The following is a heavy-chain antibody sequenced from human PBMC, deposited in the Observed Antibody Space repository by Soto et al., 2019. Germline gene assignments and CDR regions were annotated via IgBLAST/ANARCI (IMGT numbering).Heavy chain of an antibody. D-gene: IGHD1-26*01. CDR2: ISGSGGST. Sequence: EVPLLESGGGLVQPGGSLRLSCAASGVTFKTYAMSWVRQAPGKGLQWVSGISGSGGSTDYADSVKGRFTISRDNSKNTLYLQMNSLRVEDTALYYCAKGQYSGVAGGLDYWGQGTLVTVSS. V-gene: IGHV3-23*01. CDR3: AKGQYSGVAGGLDY. CDR1: GVTFKTYA. J-gene: IGHJ4*02.